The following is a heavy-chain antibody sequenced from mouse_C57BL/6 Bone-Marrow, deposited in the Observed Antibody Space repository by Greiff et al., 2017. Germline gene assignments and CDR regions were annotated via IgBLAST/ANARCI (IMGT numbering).Heavy chain of an antibody. Sequence: VQLQQSGPELVKPGASVKISCKASGYTFTDYNMDWVKQSHGKSLEWIGDINPNNGGTIYNQKFKGKATLTADKSSSTAYMELRSLTSEDTAVYYCSKGVRGSSLYYFDYWGQGTTLTVSS. J-gene: IGHJ2*01. V-gene: IGHV1-18*01. D-gene: IGHD1-1*01. CDR1: GYTFTDYN. CDR2: INPNNGGT. CDR3: SKGVRGSSLYYFDY.